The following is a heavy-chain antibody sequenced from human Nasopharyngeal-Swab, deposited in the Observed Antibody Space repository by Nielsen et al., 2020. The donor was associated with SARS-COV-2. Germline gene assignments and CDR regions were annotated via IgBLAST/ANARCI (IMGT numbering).Heavy chain of an antibody. Sequence: GGSLRLSCTASGFIFRNYAMSWVRQAPGKGLEWVSGISISGVTTFYADSVKGRFTISRDNSKNTVYLQMNSLRAEDTALYHCARPLSRDSTWTTEANWFDPWGQGTLVTVSS. CDR1: GFIFRNYA. J-gene: IGHJ5*02. D-gene: IGHD6-13*01. CDR2: ISISGVTT. CDR3: ARPLSRDSTWTTEANWFDP. V-gene: IGHV3-23*01.